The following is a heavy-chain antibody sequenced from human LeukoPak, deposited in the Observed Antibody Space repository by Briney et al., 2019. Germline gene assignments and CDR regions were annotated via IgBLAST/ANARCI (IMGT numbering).Heavy chain of an antibody. CDR1: GGSISSYY. CDR2: IYYSGST. J-gene: IGHJ4*02. D-gene: IGHD3-10*01. V-gene: IGHV4-59*01. Sequence: SETLSLTCTVSGGSISSYYWSWIRQPPGKGLEWIGYIYYSGSTNYNPSLKSRVTISVDTSKNQFSLKLSSVTAADTAVYYCASDAGSGSYGYWGQGTLVTVSS. CDR3: ASDAGSGSYGY.